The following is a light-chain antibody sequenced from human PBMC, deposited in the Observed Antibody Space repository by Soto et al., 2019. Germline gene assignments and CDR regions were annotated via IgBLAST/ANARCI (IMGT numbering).Light chain of an antibody. CDR3: QQYGSSPLT. V-gene: IGKV3-20*01. J-gene: IGKJ4*01. CDR1: QRVSSSY. CDR2: GAS. Sequence: IVLTQSPGTLSLSPGERAALSCRASQRVSSSYLAWYQQKPGQAPRLLIYGASSRATGIPDRFSGSGSGTDFTLTISRLEPEDFAVYYCQQYGSSPLTFGGGTTVEIK.